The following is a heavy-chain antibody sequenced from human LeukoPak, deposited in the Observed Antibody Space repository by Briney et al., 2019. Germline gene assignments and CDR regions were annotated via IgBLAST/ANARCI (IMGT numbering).Heavy chain of an antibody. CDR2: VYYTGSA. CDR3: ARYASGSYYWFDP. V-gene: IGHV4-39*01. D-gene: IGHD3-10*01. J-gene: IGHJ5*02. CDR1: GGSISSTSYH. Sequence: PSETLSLTCTVSGGSISSTSYHWAWIRQPPGKGLEWIATVYYTGSAYYNPSRKSRVTISVDTPKSQFSLKLSSVTTADTALYYCARYASGSYYWFDPWGQGTLVTVSS.